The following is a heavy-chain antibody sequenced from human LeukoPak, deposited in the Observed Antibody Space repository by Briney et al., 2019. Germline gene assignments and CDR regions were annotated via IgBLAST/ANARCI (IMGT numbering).Heavy chain of an antibody. Sequence: PSETLSLTCAVYGGSFSGYYWSWIRQPPGKGLVWIGEINHSGSTNYNPSLKSRVTISVDTSKNQFSLKLSSVTAADTAVYYCARRWSGSYFFDYWGQGTLVTVSS. J-gene: IGHJ4*02. D-gene: IGHD1-26*01. V-gene: IGHV4-34*01. CDR3: ARRWSGSYFFDY. CDR1: GGSFSGYY. CDR2: INHSGST.